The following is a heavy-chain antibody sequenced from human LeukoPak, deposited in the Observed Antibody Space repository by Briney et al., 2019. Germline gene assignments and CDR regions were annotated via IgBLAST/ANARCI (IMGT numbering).Heavy chain of an antibody. CDR2: IKQDESEK. J-gene: IGHJ6*03. CDR3: AKLQYSSSWYGPAQYMDV. CDR1: GFTFSSYW. V-gene: IGHV3-7*01. D-gene: IGHD6-13*01. Sequence: PGGSLRLSCAASGFTFSSYWMSWVRQAPGKGLEWVANIKQDESEKYYVDSVKGRFTTSRDNAKNSLYLQMNSLRAEDTAVYYCAKLQYSSSWYGPAQYMDVWGKGTTVTVSS.